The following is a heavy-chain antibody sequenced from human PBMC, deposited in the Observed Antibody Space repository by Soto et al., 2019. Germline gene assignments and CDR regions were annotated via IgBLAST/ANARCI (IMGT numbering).Heavy chain of an antibody. CDR2: IFHRGNT. J-gene: IGHJ4*02. CDR3: ARRWGEGRVDY. V-gene: IGHV4-4*02. Sequence: QAKLQESGPGLVKPSGTLSLTCAVSGGSISTSNWWSWVRQPPGKGLEWIGEIFHRGNTNYNPSLKSRVTMAVDKSRNQFSLKLSSVTAADTAIYYCARRWGEGRVDYWGQGTLVTVSS. D-gene: IGHD3-10*01. CDR1: GGSISTSNW.